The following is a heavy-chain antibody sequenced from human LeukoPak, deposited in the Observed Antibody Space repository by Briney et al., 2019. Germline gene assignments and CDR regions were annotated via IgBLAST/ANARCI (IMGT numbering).Heavy chain of an antibody. D-gene: IGHD2-2*01. J-gene: IGHJ4*02. CDR2: ISYDGSNK. V-gene: IGHV3-30*04. CDR1: GFTFSSYA. Sequence: PGRSLRLSCAASGFTFSSYAMHWVRQAPGKGLEWVAVISYDGSNKYYADSVKGRFTISRDNSKNTLYLQMNSLRAEDTAVYYCARGNIVVVPAAIILDYWGQGTLVTVSS. CDR3: ARGNIVVVPAAIILDY.